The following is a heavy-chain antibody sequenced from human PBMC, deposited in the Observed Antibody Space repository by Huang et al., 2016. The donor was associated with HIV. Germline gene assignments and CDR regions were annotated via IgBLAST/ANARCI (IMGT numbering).Heavy chain of an antibody. D-gene: IGHD3-10*01. CDR3: ARFGSYYYGSGSYLDAFDI. V-gene: IGHV3-48*01. CDR2: MSSSGGSR. Sequence: EVQLVESGGGLAQPGGSLRLSCAVSGFTFSSRPMNWVRQAPGRGRGWFSYMSSSGGSRCYADSVKGRCTISREKAKNSLYMQMNSLRAEDTAVYFCARFGSYYYGSGSYLDAFDIWGQGTMVTVSS. J-gene: IGHJ3*02. CDR1: GFTFSSRP.